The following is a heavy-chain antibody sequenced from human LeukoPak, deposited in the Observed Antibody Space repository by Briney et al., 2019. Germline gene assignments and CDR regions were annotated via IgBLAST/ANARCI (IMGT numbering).Heavy chain of an antibody. CDR2: IYSGGST. CDR3: ASNLILPHTYGMDV. Sequence: GGSLRLSCAASGFTVSSNYMRWVRQAPGKGLEWVSVIYSGGSTYYADSVKGRFTISRDNSKNTLYLQMNSLRAQDTAVYYCASNLILPHTYGMDVWGQGTTVTVSS. D-gene: IGHD2-8*01. V-gene: IGHV3-66*01. CDR1: GFTVSSNY. J-gene: IGHJ6*02.